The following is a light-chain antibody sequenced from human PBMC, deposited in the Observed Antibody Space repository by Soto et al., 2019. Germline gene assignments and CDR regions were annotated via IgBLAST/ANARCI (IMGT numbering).Light chain of an antibody. Sequence: EIVLTQSPGTLSLSPGERATLSCRASQSVSSSYLAWYQQKPGQAPRLLIYGASSRATGIPDRFSGSGSGTDFTLTISRVEPEDFAVYYCQQYGSSPRTFGKGTKLDSK. CDR2: GAS. CDR3: QQYGSSPRT. V-gene: IGKV3-20*01. J-gene: IGKJ2*01. CDR1: QSVSSSY.